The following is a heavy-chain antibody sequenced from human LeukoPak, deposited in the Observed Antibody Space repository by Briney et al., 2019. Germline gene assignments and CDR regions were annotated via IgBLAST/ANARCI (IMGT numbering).Heavy chain of an antibody. CDR3: ASAEKYYYDSSGYYSW. Sequence: ASVKVSCKASGYTFTGYYMHWVRQAPGQGLEWMGWINPNSGGTNYAQKFQGRVTMTRDTSTSTAYMELSRLRSDYTAVYYCASAEKYYYDSSGYYSWWGQGTLVTVSS. J-gene: IGHJ4*02. CDR1: GYTFTGYY. V-gene: IGHV1-2*02. CDR2: INPNSGGT. D-gene: IGHD3-22*01.